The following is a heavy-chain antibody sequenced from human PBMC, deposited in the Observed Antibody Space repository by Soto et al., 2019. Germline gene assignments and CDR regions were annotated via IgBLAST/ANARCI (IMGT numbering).Heavy chain of an antibody. J-gene: IGHJ4*02. D-gene: IGHD3-22*01. CDR3: ARAYFYDDSGNYYLDY. Sequence: GGSKRLSCAVSGFTFSDYTLAWVRQETGKGLEWVSSITSSYTYIYYADSVKGRFTISRDNAKDSLYLQMDSLRAEDTAVYYCARAYFYDDSGNYYLDYWGQGALVTVSS. CDR1: GFTFSDYT. V-gene: IGHV3-21*01. CDR2: ITSSYTYI.